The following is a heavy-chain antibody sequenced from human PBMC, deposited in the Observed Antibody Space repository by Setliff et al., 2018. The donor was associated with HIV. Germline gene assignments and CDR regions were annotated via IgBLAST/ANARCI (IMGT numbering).Heavy chain of an antibody. J-gene: IGHJ6*02. CDR3: ARGWGRPSRYHGMDV. D-gene: IGHD7-27*01. CDR2: MNPDGGSR. V-gene: IGHV1-8*01. CDR1: GYTFTTYG. Sequence: ASVKVSCKPSGYTFTTYGLSWVRQAPGQGLEYMGWMNPDGGSRGYAQKFQGRVTMTKDTSISTAYIDLSSLTSDDSAMYYCARGWGRPSRYHGMDVWGQGTTVTVSS.